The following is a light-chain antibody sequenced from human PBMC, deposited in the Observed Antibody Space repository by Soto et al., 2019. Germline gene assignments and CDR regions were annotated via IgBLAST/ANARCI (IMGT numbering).Light chain of an antibody. J-gene: IGKJ2*01. V-gene: IGKV1-12*01. Sequence: TQMTQSPSSVSASVGDRVTITCRASQGISSWLAWYQQKPGKAPKLLIYSISNLQSGVPSRFSGSGSGTEFTLTIRSVQPEDFATYYCQQSNTCPYTFGQGTKLEI. CDR2: SIS. CDR3: QQSNTCPYT. CDR1: QGISSW.